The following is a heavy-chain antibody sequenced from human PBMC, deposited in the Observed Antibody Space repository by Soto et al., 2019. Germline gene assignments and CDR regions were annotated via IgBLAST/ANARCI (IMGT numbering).Heavy chain of an antibody. V-gene: IGHV4-31*03. D-gene: IGHD2-15*01. Sequence: SETLSLTCTVPGGSISSGGYYWSWIRQHPGKGLEWIGYIYYSGSTYYNPSLKSRVTISVDTSKNQFSLKLSSVTAADTAVYYCARDSLVVRGYYYYGMDVWGQGTTVTVSS. J-gene: IGHJ6*02. CDR1: GGSISSGGYY. CDR2: IYYSGST. CDR3: ARDSLVVRGYYYYGMDV.